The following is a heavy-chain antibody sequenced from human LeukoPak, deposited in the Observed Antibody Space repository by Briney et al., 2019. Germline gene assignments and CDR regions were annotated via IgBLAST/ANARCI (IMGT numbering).Heavy chain of an antibody. CDR3: ARDTYYYDSSGYPVGYFDY. CDR2: IYYSGST. CDR1: GGSISSYY. Sequence: SETLSLTCTVSGGSISSYYWSWIRQPPGKGLEWIGYIYYSGSTNYNPSLKSRVTISVDTSKNQFSLRLSSVTAADTAVCYCARDTYYYDSSGYPVGYFDYWGQGTLVTVSS. J-gene: IGHJ4*02. V-gene: IGHV4-59*01. D-gene: IGHD3-22*01.